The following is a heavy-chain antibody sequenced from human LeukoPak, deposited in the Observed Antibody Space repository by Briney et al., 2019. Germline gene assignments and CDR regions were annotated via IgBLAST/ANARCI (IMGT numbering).Heavy chain of an antibody. CDR2: IGGRGGST. CDR1: GFRFSDFI. D-gene: IGHD3-16*01. V-gene: IGHV3-23*01. J-gene: IGHJ5*02. Sequence: QLGGSLRLSCAASGFRFSDFIMPWVRQAPGKGPEWVSAIGGRGGSTYYADSLGGRFTISRDNSKDMLYLQMNSLKVEDTATYYCGKEGGAWGQGTKVTVSS. CDR3: GKEGGA.